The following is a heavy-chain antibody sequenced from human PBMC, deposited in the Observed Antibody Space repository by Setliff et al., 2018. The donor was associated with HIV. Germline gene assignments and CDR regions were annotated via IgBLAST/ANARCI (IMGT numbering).Heavy chain of an antibody. CDR2: IHHSGSA. V-gene: IGHV4-38-2*01. J-gene: IGHJ1*01. Sequence: PSETLSLTCAVSGYSISDGYYWGWIRQPPGKGPEWIGSIHHSGSAHFNPSLKSRVAMSVDTSENQFSLTLSSVTAADTAVYYCTSTYYYDSLHFHHWGQGTLVTVSS. CDR1: GYSISDGYY. D-gene: IGHD3-22*01. CDR3: TSTYYYDSLHFHH.